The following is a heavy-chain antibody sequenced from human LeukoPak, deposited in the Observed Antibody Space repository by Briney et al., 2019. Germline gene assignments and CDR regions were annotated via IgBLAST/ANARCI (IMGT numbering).Heavy chain of an antibody. CDR1: GGSNSSYY. J-gene: IGHJ6*03. CDR2: IYYSGST. V-gene: IGHV4-59*01. Sequence: SETLSLTCTVSGGSNSSYYWSWIRQPPGKGLEWIGYIYYSGSTNYKSSLKSRVTISVDTSKNQFSLKLSPVTAADTAVYYCARTTEGGYSYGYFYYYYMDVWGKGTTVTISS. D-gene: IGHD5-18*01. CDR3: ARTTEGGYSYGYFYYYYMDV.